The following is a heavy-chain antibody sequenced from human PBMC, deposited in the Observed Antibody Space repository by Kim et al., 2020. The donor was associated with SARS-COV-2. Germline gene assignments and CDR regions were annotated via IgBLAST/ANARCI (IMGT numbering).Heavy chain of an antibody. V-gene: IGHV3-21*01. CDR3: ARELGDTAMSPRVPPAGY. CDR2: ISSSSSYI. J-gene: IGHJ4*02. Sequence: GGSLRLSCAASGFTFSSYSMNWVRQAPGKGLEWVSSISSSSSYIYYADSVKGRFTISRDNAKNSLYLQMNSLRAEDTAVYYCARELGDTAMSPRVPPAGYWGQGTLVTVSS. D-gene: IGHD5-18*01. CDR1: GFTFSSYS.